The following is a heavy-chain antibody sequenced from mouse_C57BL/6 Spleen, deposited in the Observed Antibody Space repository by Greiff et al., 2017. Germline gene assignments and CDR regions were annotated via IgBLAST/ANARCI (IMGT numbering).Heavy chain of an antibody. D-gene: IGHD1-1*01. V-gene: IGHV1-64*01. CDR2: IHPNSGST. CDR1: GYTFTSYW. CDR3: ARNQDYYGSSYGYFDV. Sequence: QVQLQQPGTELVKPGASVKLSCKASGYTFTSYWMHWVKQRPGQGLEWIGMIHPNSGSTNYNEKFKSKATLTVDKSSSTAYMQLSSLTSEDSAVXFCARNQDYYGSSYGYFDVWGTGTTVTVSS. J-gene: IGHJ1*03.